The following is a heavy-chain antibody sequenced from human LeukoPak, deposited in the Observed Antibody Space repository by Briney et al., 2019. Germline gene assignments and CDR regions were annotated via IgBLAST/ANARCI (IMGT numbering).Heavy chain of an antibody. D-gene: IGHD1-14*01. CDR2: ISWDGGST. CDR3: AKVKTETNYYYYYYMDV. J-gene: IGHJ6*03. CDR1: GFTFDDYA. V-gene: IGHV3-43D*03. Sequence: GGSLRLSCAACGFTFDDYAMHWVRQAPGKGLEWVSLISWDGGSTYYADSVKGRFTISRDNSKNSLYLQMNSLRAEDTALYYCAKVKTETNYYYYYYMDVWGKGTTVTVSS.